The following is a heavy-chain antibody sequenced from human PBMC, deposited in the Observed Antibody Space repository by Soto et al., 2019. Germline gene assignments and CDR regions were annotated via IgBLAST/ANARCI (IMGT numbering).Heavy chain of an antibody. CDR1: GFTFSTYS. CDR2: ISSSRGYI. Sequence: EVQLVESGGGLVKPGGSLRLSCAASGFTFSTYSMNWVRQAPGKGLEWVSSISSSRGYICYADSVKGRFTISRDNAKNSLYLQMDSLRAEDTAVYYCARGRRTNTNMDYWGQGTLVTVSS. V-gene: IGHV3-21*01. CDR3: ARGRRTNTNMDY. J-gene: IGHJ4*02.